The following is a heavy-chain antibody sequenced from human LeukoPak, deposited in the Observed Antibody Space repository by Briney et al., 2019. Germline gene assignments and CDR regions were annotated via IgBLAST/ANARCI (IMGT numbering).Heavy chain of an antibody. CDR2: ISGSGGAT. Sequence: GGSPRLSCAASRFTFSNYAMNWVRQAPGKGLEWVSAISGSGGATYYADSVKGRFTISRDNSKNRLYLQMNSLRAEDTAVYYCAKSFGDYSSTWNTRNWFDPWGQGTLVTVSS. J-gene: IGHJ5*02. V-gene: IGHV3-23*01. CDR1: RFTFSNYA. CDR3: AKSFGDYSSTWNTRNWFDP. D-gene: IGHD6-13*01.